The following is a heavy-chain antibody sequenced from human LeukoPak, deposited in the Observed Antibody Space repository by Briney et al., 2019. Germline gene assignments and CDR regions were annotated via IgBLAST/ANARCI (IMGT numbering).Heavy chain of an antibody. CDR2: NHYSGSN. V-gene: IGHV4-59*12. CDR1: GGSISSYY. CDR3: ARVTYGMDV. J-gene: IGHJ6*02. Sequence: SETLSLNCTGSGGSISSYYWSWIRHPPGKGLEGIGYNHYSGSNNYNPSLKRRVIISVDQSKNQFSLKRSSVTAAATAVYYCARVTYGMDVWGQGTTVTVSS.